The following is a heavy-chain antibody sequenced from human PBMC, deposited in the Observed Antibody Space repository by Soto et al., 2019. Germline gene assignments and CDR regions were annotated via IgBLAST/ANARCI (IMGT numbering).Heavy chain of an antibody. Sequence: QVQLQESGPGLVKPSQTLSLTCTVSGVSMSSGGYYWTWIRQHPGKGLEWIGYTYYSGSTYYNPTLTSRLTISVDTSKNQFSLRLSSVTAADTAVYYCAREEAGAFDIWGQGTMVTVSS. CDR1: GVSMSSGGYY. J-gene: IGHJ3*02. V-gene: IGHV4-31*03. D-gene: IGHD3-10*01. CDR2: TYYSGST. CDR3: AREEAGAFDI.